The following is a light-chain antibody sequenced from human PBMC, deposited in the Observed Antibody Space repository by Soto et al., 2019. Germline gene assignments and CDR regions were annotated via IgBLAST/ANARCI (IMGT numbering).Light chain of an antibody. CDR2: GTS. CDR3: KQYGSSTKT. Sequence: EIVLTQSPGTLSLSPGEGATLSCRASQSVSANFLAWYQQKPGQAPRLLIYGTSNRATGIPDRFSGSGSGAHFTRTNSRLEPEDFAVYYCKQYGSSTKTFGQGTKVEIK. J-gene: IGKJ1*01. V-gene: IGKV3-20*01. CDR1: QSVSANF.